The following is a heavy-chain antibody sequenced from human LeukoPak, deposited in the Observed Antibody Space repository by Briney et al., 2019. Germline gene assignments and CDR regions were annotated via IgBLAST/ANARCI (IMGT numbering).Heavy chain of an antibody. V-gene: IGHV4-4*07. Sequence: SETLSLTCTVSGGSISSYYWSWIRQPAGKGLEWIGRIYTSGSTNYNPSLKSRVTMSVGTSKNQFSLKLSSVTAADTAVYYCARDDYHYDILTGYQGGAFDIWGQGTMVTVSS. J-gene: IGHJ3*02. CDR1: GGSISSYY. D-gene: IGHD3-9*01. CDR2: IYTSGST. CDR3: ARDDYHYDILTGYQGGAFDI.